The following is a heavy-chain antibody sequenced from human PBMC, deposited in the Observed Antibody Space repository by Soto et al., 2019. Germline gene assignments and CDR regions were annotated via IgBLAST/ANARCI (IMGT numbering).Heavy chain of an antibody. Sequence: GESLKISCKGSGYSFTIYWIGWVRQMPGKGLERMGIIYPGDHETRYSPSFHGKVTISADRSINTAYLQWNSLEASDTAFYFCARSPRSSPYFDYWGQGALVTVSS. CDR2: IYPGDHET. D-gene: IGHD6-13*01. CDR3: ARSPRSSPYFDY. V-gene: IGHV5-51*01. J-gene: IGHJ4*02. CDR1: GYSFTIYW.